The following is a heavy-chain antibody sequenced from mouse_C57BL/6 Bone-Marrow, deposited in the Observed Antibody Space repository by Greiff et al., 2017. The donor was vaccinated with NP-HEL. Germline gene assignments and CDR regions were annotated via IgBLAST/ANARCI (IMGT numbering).Heavy chain of an antibody. CDR1: GYAFSSSW. J-gene: IGHJ2*01. D-gene: IGHD2-4*01. CDR2: IYPGDGDT. V-gene: IGHV1-82*01. CDR3: ARNLIYYDYDSYYFDY. Sequence: QVQLQQSGPELVKPGASVKISCKASGYAFSSSWMNWVKQRPGKGLEWIGRIYPGDGDTNYNGKFKGKATLTADKSSSTAYMQLSSLTSEDSAVYFCARNLIYYDYDSYYFDYWGQGTTLTVSS.